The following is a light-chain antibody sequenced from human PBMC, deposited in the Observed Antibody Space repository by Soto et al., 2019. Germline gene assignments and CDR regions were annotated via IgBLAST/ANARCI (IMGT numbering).Light chain of an antibody. CDR2: GTS. J-gene: IGKJ1*01. Sequence: EIVLTQSPGTLSLSPGESATLSCRASQTVGSDYLAWYQQRPGQAPRLLIYGTSSRATGIPDRFSGSGSGTDFTLTISSLEPEDFAVDYCQQYRTSTQTFGQGTKVEIK. CDR3: QQYRTSTQT. V-gene: IGKV3-20*01. CDR1: QTVGSDY.